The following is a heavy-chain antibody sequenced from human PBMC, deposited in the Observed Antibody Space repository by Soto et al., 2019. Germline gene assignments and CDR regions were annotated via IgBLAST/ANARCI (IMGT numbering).Heavy chain of an antibody. CDR3: ARDRRIRVTTRLHSAGAWNGMDV. Sequence: ASVKVSCKASGYTFTSYYIHWVRQAPGQGLEWMGIINPSGGSTSYAQKFQGRVTMTRDTSTSTVYMELSSLRSEDTAVYYCARDRRIRVTTRLHSAGAWNGMDVWGQGAPITFSS. J-gene: IGHJ6*02. CDR2: INPSGGST. D-gene: IGHD4-4*01. CDR1: GYTFTSYY. V-gene: IGHV1-46*01.